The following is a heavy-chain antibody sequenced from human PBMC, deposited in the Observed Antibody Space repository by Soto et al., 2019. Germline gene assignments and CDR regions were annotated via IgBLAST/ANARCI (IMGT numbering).Heavy chain of an antibody. D-gene: IGHD4-4*01. J-gene: IGHJ5*02. CDR2: IIPIFGTA. CDR1: GGTFSSYA. CDR3: ARGWTVTTQNWFDP. V-gene: IGHV1-69*13. Sequence: EASVKVSCKASGGTFSSYAISWVRQAPGQGLEWMGGIIPIFGTANYAQKFQGRVTITADESTSTAYMELSSLRSEDTAVYYCARGWTVTTQNWFDPWGQGTLVTVSS.